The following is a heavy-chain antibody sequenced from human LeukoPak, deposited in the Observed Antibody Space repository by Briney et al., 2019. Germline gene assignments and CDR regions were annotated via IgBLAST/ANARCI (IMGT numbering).Heavy chain of an antibody. V-gene: IGHV4-34*01. CDR2: INHSGST. CDR1: GGSFSGYY. D-gene: IGHD4-17*01. J-gene: IGHJ4*02. Sequence: SETLSLTCAVYGGSFSGYYWSWIRQPPGKGLEWIGEINHSGSTNYNPSPESRVTISVDTSKNQFSLKLSSVTAADTAVYYCARLYGARDYWGQGTLVTVSS. CDR3: ARLYGARDY.